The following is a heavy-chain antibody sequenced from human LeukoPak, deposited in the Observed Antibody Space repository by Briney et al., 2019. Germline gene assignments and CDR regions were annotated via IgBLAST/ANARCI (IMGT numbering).Heavy chain of an antibody. CDR3: ARTPTPVPAAIGIAFDI. Sequence: GRSLRLSCAASGFTFSSYGMHWVRQAPGKGLEWVALISYDGSNKYYADSVKGRFTISRDNSKNTLYLQMNSLRAEDTAVYYCARTPTPVPAAIGIAFDIWGQGTMVTVSS. CDR1: GFTFSSYG. V-gene: IGHV3-30*03. D-gene: IGHD2-2*02. J-gene: IGHJ3*02. CDR2: ISYDGSNK.